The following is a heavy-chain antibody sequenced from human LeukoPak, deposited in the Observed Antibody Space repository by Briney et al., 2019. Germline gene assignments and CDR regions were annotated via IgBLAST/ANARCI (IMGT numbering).Heavy chain of an antibody. CDR1: GGSISSGGYY. CDR3: ARTLTYYYYFYMDG. Sequence: SETLSLTCTVSGGSISSGGYYWSWIRQHPGKGLEWIGYIYYSGSTYYNPSLKSRVTISVATPKNQFSLKLSSVTAAATGVYYCARTLTYYYYFYMDGWGKGTTVTPSS. V-gene: IGHV4-31*03. CDR2: IYYSGST. J-gene: IGHJ6*03.